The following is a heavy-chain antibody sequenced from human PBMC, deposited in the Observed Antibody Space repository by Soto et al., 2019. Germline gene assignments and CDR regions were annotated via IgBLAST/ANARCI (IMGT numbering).Heavy chain of an antibody. J-gene: IGHJ4*02. Sequence: ASVKVSCKTSGYTFSDYGISWVRQAPGQGLEWMGWISAKNGNTNFAQKFRGRVTMITDTSTNTVYMELGNLRLDDTAVYYCAREPPETPPDYWGQGTLVTVSS. CDR2: ISAKNGNT. V-gene: IGHV1-18*01. CDR1: GYTFSDYG. CDR3: AREPPETPPDY.